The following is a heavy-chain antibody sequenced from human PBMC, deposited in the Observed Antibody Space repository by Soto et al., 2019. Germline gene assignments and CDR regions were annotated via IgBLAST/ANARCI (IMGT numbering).Heavy chain of an antibody. CDR2: INHSGST. CDR1: GGSFSGYY. J-gene: IGHJ6*03. V-gene: IGHV4-34*01. D-gene: IGHD3-3*01. Sequence: SETLSLTCAVYGGSFSGYYWSWIRQPPGKGLEWIGEINHSGSTNYNPSLKGRVTISVDTSKNQFSLKLSSVTAADTAVYYCARGLGYDFWSGRKENYYYYMDVWGKGTTVTVSS. CDR3: ARGLGYDFWSGRKENYYYYMDV.